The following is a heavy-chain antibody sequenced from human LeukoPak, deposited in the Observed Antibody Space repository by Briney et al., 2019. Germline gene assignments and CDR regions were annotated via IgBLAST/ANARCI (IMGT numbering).Heavy chain of an antibody. V-gene: IGHV3-48*03. D-gene: IGHD2-2*01. J-gene: IGHJ6*02. Sequence: PGGSLRLSCAASGFTFSSYEMNWVRQAPGKGLEWVSYVSSSGSTIYYADSVKGRFTISRDNAKNSLYLQMNSLRAEDTAVYYCASAGVYCSSTSCYNYYYYGMDAWGQGTTVTVSS. CDR1: GFTFSSYE. CDR2: VSSSGSTI. CDR3: ASAGVYCSSTSCYNYYYYGMDA.